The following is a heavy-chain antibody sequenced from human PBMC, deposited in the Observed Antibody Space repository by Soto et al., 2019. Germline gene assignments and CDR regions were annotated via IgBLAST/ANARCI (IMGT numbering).Heavy chain of an antibody. V-gene: IGHV5-51*01. CDR1: GYSFTSYW. CDR3: ARQANCSSTSYYVYYYYGMDV. J-gene: IGHJ6*02. CDR2: IYPGDSDT. D-gene: IGHD2-2*01. Sequence: GESLKISCKGSGYSFTSYWICWARQMPWKGLEWMGIIYPGDSDTRYSPSFQGQVTISADKSISTAYLQWSSLKASDTAMYYCARQANCSSTSYYVYYYYGMDVWGQGTTVTVSS.